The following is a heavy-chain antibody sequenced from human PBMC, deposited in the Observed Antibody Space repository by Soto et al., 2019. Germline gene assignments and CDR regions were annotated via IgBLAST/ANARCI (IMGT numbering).Heavy chain of an antibody. V-gene: IGHV4-31*03. Sequence: HVQLQESGPGLVKPSQTLSLTCTVSGGSISSGGYYWSWIRQHPGKGLGWSGYIYYSGSTYYNPSLKSRVTLSVATSKNQFALKLRSVTAADTAVYYCAISSGYADWFDPWGQGTLVTVSS. CDR1: GGSISSGGYY. CDR3: AISSGYADWFDP. D-gene: IGHD3-22*01. J-gene: IGHJ5*02. CDR2: IYYSGST.